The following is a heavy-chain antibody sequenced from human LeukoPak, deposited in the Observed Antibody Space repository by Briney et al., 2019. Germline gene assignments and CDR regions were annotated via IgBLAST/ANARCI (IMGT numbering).Heavy chain of an antibody. CDR1: GGSISSYY. CDR2: IYYSEST. Sequence: PSETLSLTCTVSGGSISSYYWSWIRQPPGRGLEWIGWIYYSESTNYNPSLKSRVTISVDTSKNQFSLKLNSVTAADTAVYYCARRHNYSHSSGYYLDYWGQGTLVTVS. V-gene: IGHV4-59*08. J-gene: IGHJ4*02. CDR3: ARRHNYSHSSGYYLDY. D-gene: IGHD3-22*01.